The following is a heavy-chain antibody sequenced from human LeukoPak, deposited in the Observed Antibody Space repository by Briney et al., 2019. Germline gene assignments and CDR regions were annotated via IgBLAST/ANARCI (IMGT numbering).Heavy chain of an antibody. Sequence: GGSLRLSCAASGFSFRNYVIHWVRQAPGKGLEWVAVTSSDLNVKLYADSVKGRFTISRDNSRSTLYLQMNSLRPEDTAIYYCAREGYYGSGSPPSLYFDYWGQGTLVTVSS. CDR2: TSSDLNVK. V-gene: IGHV3-30-3*01. CDR1: GFSFRNYV. CDR3: AREGYYGSGSPPSLYFDY. D-gene: IGHD3-10*01. J-gene: IGHJ4*02.